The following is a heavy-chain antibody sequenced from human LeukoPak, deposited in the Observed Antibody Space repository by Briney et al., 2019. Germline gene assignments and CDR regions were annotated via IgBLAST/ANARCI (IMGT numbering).Heavy chain of an antibody. CDR1: GFTFSSYW. CDR2: IKEDASEK. CDR3: ARDVTLGNFDY. J-gene: IGHJ4*02. Sequence: GGSLRLSCAASGFTFSSYWMAWVRQAPGKGPEWVANIKEDASEKYYVDSVKARFTISRDNAKNSLYLQMNSLRAEDTAVYYCARDVTLGNFDYWGQGILVIVSS. D-gene: IGHD3-16*01. V-gene: IGHV3-7*01.